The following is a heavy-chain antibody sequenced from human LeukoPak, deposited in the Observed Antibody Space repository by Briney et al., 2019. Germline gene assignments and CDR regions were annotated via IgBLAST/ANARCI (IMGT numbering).Heavy chain of an antibody. V-gene: IGHV5-51*01. Sequence: GESLKISCQGSGNYFTINWIAWVRQVPGKGLEWMGIIYPGDSDARYSPSVQGQVTMSADKSISTAYLQWSSLRASDSATYYCARCGYSSYGMDVWGQGTTVTVSS. CDR2: IYPGDSDA. CDR1: GNYFTINW. J-gene: IGHJ6*02. D-gene: IGHD4-11*01. CDR3: ARCGYSSYGMDV.